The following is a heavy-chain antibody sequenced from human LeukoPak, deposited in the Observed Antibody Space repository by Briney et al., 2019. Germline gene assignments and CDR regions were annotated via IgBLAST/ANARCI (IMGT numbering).Heavy chain of an antibody. D-gene: IGHD2-21*02. Sequence: SETLSLICVVSGYSISGGYYRGWIRQPPGKGLEYVGSMYHSGSTYYNPSLKSRVTMSVDTSKNQFSLNLSSVTAADTAVYYCARSSVTSASQVIDYWGPGTVGTASS. CDR3: ARSSVTSASQVIDY. CDR1: GYSISGGYY. J-gene: IGHJ4*02. V-gene: IGHV4-38-2*01. CDR2: MYHSGST.